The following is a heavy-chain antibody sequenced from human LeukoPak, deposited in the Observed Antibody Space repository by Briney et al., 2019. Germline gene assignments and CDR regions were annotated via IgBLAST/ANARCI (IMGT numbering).Heavy chain of an antibody. CDR1: GFTLSDYF. V-gene: IGHV3-11*04. CDR3: ARDINSVAFDM. Sequence: GGSLRLSCAASGFTLSDYFMTWIRRTPGKGLEWISYITNSGTTYYVDSVKGRFTISRDNAQTSLYLQMNNLRAEDTAVYYCARDINSVAFDMWGQGTVVTVSS. D-gene: IGHD1-1*01. CDR2: ITNSGTT. J-gene: IGHJ3*02.